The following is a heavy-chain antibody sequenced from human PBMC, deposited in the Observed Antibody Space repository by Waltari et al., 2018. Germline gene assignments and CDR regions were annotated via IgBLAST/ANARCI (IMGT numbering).Heavy chain of an antibody. D-gene: IGHD6-6*01. CDR3: AKDEGARLAPTFGMDA. CDR2: LTASGLM. CDR1: GFSFSTNP. V-gene: IGHV3-23*01. Sequence: EMQLLESGGALVQPGGSLRLDCAASGFSFSTNPMNWVRQAPGKGLEWVAVLTASGLMDYGDSVKGRFIISRDNSKNTLYLEMYRLRVEDTARYYCAKDEGARLAPTFGMDAWGQGTTVIVSS. J-gene: IGHJ6*02.